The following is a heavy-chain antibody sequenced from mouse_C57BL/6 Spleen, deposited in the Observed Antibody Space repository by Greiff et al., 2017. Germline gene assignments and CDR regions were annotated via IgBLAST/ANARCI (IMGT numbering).Heavy chain of an antibody. CDR1: GYTFTDYE. J-gene: IGHJ2*01. V-gene: IGHV1-15*01. CDR2: IDPETGGT. D-gene: IGHD2-3*01. CDR3: TRSRDGYYVRYFDY. Sequence: QVQLQQSGAELVRPGASVTLSCKASGYTFTDYEMHWVKQTPVHGLEWIGAIDPETGGTAYNQKFKGKAILTADKSSSTAYMKLRSLTSEDSAVYYGTRSRDGYYVRYFDYWGQGTTLTVSS.